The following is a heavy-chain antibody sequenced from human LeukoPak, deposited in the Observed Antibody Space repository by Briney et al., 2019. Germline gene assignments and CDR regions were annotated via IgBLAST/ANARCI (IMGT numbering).Heavy chain of an antibody. Sequence: PGGSLRLSCAASGFTVSSSYMSWVRQAPGKGLEWVSLIYSGGSTYYADSVKGRFTISRDNSKNTLYLQMNSLRAEDTAVYYCARGKIPYYGMDVWGQGTTVTVSS. CDR3: ARGKIPYYGMDV. V-gene: IGHV3-66*01. CDR2: IYSGGST. CDR1: GFTVSSSY. J-gene: IGHJ6*02.